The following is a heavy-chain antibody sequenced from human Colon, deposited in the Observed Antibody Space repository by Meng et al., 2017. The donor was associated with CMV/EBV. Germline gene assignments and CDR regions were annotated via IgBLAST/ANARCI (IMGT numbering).Heavy chain of an antibody. CDR2: SYYTGST. Sequence: QVQLQQWGAGLLKPSETLSLTCAVYGESFSGYYWTWIRQPPGGGLEWIGESYYTGSTNYSPSLKSRVTISLDTSKNQFSLKLNSVTAADTAVYYCARATKSSCWEVLDYWGHGTLVTVSS. J-gene: IGHJ4*01. D-gene: IGHD2-2*01. V-gene: IGHV4-34*01. CDR3: ARATKSSCWEVLDY. CDR1: GESFSGYY.